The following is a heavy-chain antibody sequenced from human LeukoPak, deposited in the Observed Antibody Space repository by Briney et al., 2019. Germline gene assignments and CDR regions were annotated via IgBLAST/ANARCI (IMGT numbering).Heavy chain of an antibody. V-gene: IGHV3-23*01. CDR2: ISGSGGST. D-gene: IGHD1/OR15-1a*01. CDR3: AKGYRTKTGNHFDY. J-gene: IGHJ4*02. Sequence: QSGGSLRLSWAASGFTFSSYAMSWVRQAPGKGLEWVSAISGSGGSTYYADSVKGRFTISRDNSKNTLYLQMNSLRAEDTAVYHCAKGYRTKTGNHFDYWGQGTLVTVSS. CDR1: GFTFSSYA.